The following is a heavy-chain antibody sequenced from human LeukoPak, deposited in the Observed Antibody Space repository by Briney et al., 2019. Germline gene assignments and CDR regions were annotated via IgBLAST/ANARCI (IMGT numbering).Heavy chain of an antibody. Sequence: GGSLRLSCAASGFTFSSYAMPWVRQAPGKGLEWVAVISYDGSNKYCADSVKGRFTISRDNSKNTLYLQMNSLRAEDTAVYYCARAQGSSGWYSLGYWGQGTLVTVSS. J-gene: IGHJ4*02. D-gene: IGHD6-19*01. CDR3: ARAQGSSGWYSLGY. CDR2: ISYDGSNK. V-gene: IGHV3-30-3*01. CDR1: GFTFSSYA.